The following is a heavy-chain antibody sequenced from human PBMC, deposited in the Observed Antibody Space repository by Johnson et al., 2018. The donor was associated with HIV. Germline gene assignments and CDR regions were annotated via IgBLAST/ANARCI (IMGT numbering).Heavy chain of an antibody. CDR1: GFTFSSYA. CDR2: ISYDGSDK. CDR3: ARYPQWWEYAFDI. Sequence: QVQLVESGGGVVQPGRSLRLSCAASGFTFSSYAMHWVRQAPGKGLEWVAVISYDGSDKYYADSVRGRFTISRDNSKNTLYLQMDSLRGEDTAVYYCARYPQWWEYAFDIWGQGTMVTVSS. V-gene: IGHV3-30*04. D-gene: IGHD1-26*01. J-gene: IGHJ3*02.